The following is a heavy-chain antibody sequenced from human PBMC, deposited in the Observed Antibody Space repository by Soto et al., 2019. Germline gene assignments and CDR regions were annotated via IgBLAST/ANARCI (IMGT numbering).Heavy chain of an antibody. J-gene: IGHJ4*02. CDR3: AKEGPITNWYFDY. V-gene: IGHV3-30*18. CDR2: ISYDGKVA. CDR1: GFTFSSYG. Sequence: QVHLVESGGGVVQPGRSLRLSCAASGFTFSSYGMHWVRQAPGKGLEWVTVISYDGKVAYYADSVKGRFTISRDNSKNTLHLQMNSLRTEDTAMYYCAKEGPITNWYFDYWGQGTLVTVSS. D-gene: IGHD1-1*01.